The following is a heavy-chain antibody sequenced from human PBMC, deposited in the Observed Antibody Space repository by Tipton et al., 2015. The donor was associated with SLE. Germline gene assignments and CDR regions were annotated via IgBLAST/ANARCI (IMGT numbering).Heavy chain of an antibody. CDR3: ARVVRLLGAAGHFDT. CDR2: IYYTGSA. D-gene: IGHD6-13*01. Sequence: TLSLTCTVSGGSIGTYYWSWIRQPPGKGLEWMGYIYYTGSANYNPSLKSRVTMSVDTSKNQFSLKLTSVTAADTAMFYCARVVRLLGAAGHFDTWGQGALVTVSS. J-gene: IGHJ4*02. V-gene: IGHV4-59*01. CDR1: GGSIGTYY.